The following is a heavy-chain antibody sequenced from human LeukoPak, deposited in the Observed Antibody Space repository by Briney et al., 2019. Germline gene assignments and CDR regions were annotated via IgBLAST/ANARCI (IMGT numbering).Heavy chain of an antibody. CDR1: GGSISSGDYY. V-gene: IGHV4-30-4*02. J-gene: IGHJ6*02. D-gene: IGHD3-3*01. Sequence: SETLSLTCTVSGGSISSGDYYWSWIRQPPGKGLEWIGYIYYSGSTYYNPSLKSRVTISVDTSKNQFSLKLSSVTAADTAVYYCVRGSDYYYGMDVWGQGTTVTVSS. CDR3: VRGSDYYYGMDV. CDR2: IYYSGST.